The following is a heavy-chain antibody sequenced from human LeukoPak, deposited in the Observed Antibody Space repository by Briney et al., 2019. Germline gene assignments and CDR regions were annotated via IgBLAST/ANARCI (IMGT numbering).Heavy chain of an antibody. CDR3: ARYYYGSGSYYTRVPPRYYYGMDV. CDR1: GGSFSGYY. CDR2: INHSGST. D-gene: IGHD3-10*01. V-gene: IGHV4-34*01. J-gene: IGHJ6*02. Sequence: SETLSLTCAVYGGSFSGYYWSWIRQPPGEGLEWIGEINHSGSTNNNPSLKSRVTISVYTSKDQFSLKLCPVTAADTAVYYCARYYYGSGSYYTRVPPRYYYGMDVWGQGTTVTVSS.